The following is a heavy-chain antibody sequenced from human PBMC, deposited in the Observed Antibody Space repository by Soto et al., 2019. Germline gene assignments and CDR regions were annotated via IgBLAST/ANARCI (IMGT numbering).Heavy chain of an antibody. CDR2: ITGSGAGT. V-gene: IGHV3-23*01. Sequence: SSYAITWVRQAPGKGLEYVSSITGSGAGTYYADSVKGRFTISRDNSKNTLYLQLSSLRAEDTAIYFCAKDPNGDYVGAFDSWGQGSLVTVSS. D-gene: IGHD4-17*01. CDR3: AKDPNGDYVGAFDS. J-gene: IGHJ4*02. CDR1: SSYA.